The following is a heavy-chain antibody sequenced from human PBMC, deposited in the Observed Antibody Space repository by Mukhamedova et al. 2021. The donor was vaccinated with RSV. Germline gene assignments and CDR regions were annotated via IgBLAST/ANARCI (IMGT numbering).Heavy chain of an antibody. Sequence: GINYYNSSLKSRGTMSMDTSRNQFSLKLTSVTAADTAVYFCARPGSTRGWDYFDHWGQGTLVTVSS. CDR3: ARPGSTRGWDYFDH. D-gene: IGHD6-19*01. CDR2: GIN. J-gene: IGHJ4*02. V-gene: IGHV4-39*01.